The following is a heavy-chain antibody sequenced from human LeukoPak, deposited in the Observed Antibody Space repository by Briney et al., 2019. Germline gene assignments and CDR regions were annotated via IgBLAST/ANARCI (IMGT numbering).Heavy chain of an antibody. CDR2: IWYDGSNK. V-gene: IGHV3-33*01. Sequence: GGSLRLSCAASGFTFSSYGMHWVRQAPGKGLEWVAVIWYDGSNKYYADSVKGRFTISRDNSKNTLYLQMNSLIAEDTAVYYCARDTYYYDSSGYCCYFDYWGQGTLVTVSS. J-gene: IGHJ4*02. CDR1: GFTFSSYG. D-gene: IGHD3-22*01. CDR3: ARDTYYYDSSGYCCYFDY.